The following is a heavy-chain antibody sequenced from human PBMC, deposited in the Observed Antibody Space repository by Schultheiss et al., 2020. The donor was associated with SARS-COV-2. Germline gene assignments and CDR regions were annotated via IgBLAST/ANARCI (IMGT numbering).Heavy chain of an antibody. CDR1: GFSLSTSGVG. J-gene: IGHJ4*02. D-gene: IGHD6-13*01. CDR2: IYWDDDK. Sequence: SGPTLVKPTQTLTLTCTFSGFSLSTSGVGVGWIRQPPGKALEWLAIIYWDDDKRYSPSLKSRLTITKDTSKNQVVLTMTNMDPVDTATYYCAHRQLVPTFVDYWGQGTLVTVS. V-gene: IGHV2-5*02. CDR3: AHRQLVPTFVDY.